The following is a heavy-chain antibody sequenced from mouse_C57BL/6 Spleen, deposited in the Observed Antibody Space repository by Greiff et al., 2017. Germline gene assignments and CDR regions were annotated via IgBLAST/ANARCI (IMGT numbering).Heavy chain of an antibody. CDR1: GYAFTNYL. D-gene: IGHD1-1*01. Sequence: VQGVESGAELVRPGTSVKVSCKASGYAFTNYLIEWVKQRPGQGLEWIGVINPGSGGTNYNEKFKGKATLTADKSSSTAYMQLSSLTSEDSAVYFCARYGSSYRFAYWGEGTLVTVSA. V-gene: IGHV1-54*01. CDR2: INPGSGGT. CDR3: ARYGSSYRFAY. J-gene: IGHJ3*01.